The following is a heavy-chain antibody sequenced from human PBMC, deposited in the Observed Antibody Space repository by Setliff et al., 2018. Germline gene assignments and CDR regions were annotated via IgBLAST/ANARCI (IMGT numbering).Heavy chain of an antibody. V-gene: IGHV1-18*01. D-gene: IGHD3-22*01. CDR1: GYTFTSYG. CDR3: ASSHYDSSGPILDY. Sequence: ASVKVSCKASGYTFTSYGISWVRQAPGQGLEWMGWISVYNGKTKYAQKFQGRVTMTTDTSASTAYMELSSLRSEDTAVYYCASSHYDSSGPILDYWGQGTLVTVSS. CDR2: ISVYNGKT. J-gene: IGHJ4*02.